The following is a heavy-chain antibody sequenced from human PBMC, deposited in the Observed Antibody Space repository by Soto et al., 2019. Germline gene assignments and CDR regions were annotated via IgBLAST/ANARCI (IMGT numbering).Heavy chain of an antibody. CDR1: GFTFSSYA. CDR3: AKDASGSYYVDY. D-gene: IGHD1-26*01. CDR2: ISGSGRDT. Sequence: LRLSCAASGFTFSSYAMTWVRQAPGKGLGWVSSISGSGRDTYYADSVKGRFTISRDNSKNTLYLQMNSLRAEDTAVYYCAKDASGSYYVDYWGQGTPVTVSS. V-gene: IGHV3-23*01. J-gene: IGHJ4*02.